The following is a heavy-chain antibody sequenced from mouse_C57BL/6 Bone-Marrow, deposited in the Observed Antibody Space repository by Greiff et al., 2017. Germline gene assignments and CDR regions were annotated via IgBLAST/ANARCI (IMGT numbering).Heavy chain of an antibody. CDR1: GYAFSSYW. D-gene: IGHD2-5*01. J-gene: IGHJ2*01. V-gene: IGHV1-80*01. CDR2: IYPGDGDT. CDR3: ARAHSNYLYYFDY. Sequence: VQLQQSGAELVKPGASVKISCKASGYAFSSYWMNWVKQRPGKGLEWIGQIYPGDGDTNYNGKFKGKATLTADKSSSTAYMQLSSLTSEDSAVYFCARAHSNYLYYFDYWGQGTTLTVYS.